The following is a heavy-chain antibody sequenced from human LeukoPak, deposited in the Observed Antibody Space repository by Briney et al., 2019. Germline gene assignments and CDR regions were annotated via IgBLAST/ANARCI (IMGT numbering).Heavy chain of an antibody. D-gene: IGHD3-10*01. V-gene: IGHV3-15*01. CDR1: GFTLTNAW. J-gene: IGHJ5*02. CDR3: STLWYGA. CDR2: IKSKTDGGTS. Sequence: PGGSLRLSCAASGFTLTNAWMYWVRQAPGKGLEWVGRIKSKTDGGTSDYAAPVTGRFTISRDDSKSTLYLEMNSLKTEDTGVYYCSTLWYGAWGQGTLVTVSS.